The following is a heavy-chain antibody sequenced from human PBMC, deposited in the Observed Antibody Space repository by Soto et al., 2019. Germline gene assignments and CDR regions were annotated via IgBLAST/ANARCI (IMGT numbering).Heavy chain of an antibody. J-gene: IGHJ4*02. D-gene: IGHD3-3*01. V-gene: IGHV3-23*01. CDR1: GFTFSSYA. Sequence: EVQLLESGGGLVQPGGSLRLSCAASGFTFSSYAMSWVRQAPGKGLEWVSAISGSGGSTYYADSVKGRFTISRDNSKNTLYLKMNSLRAEDTAVYCGADSPIFGVVIGGFNYFDVWGKGTLVTVSS. CDR2: ISGSGGST. CDR3: ADSPIFGVVIGGFNYFDV.